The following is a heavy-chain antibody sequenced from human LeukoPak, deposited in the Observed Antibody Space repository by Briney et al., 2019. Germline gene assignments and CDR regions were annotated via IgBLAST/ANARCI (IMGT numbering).Heavy chain of an antibody. D-gene: IGHD3-10*01. CDR1: GYTFTSYG. V-gene: IGHV1-18*01. J-gene: IGHJ5*02. CDR2: ISAYNGNT. Sequence: ASVKVSCKASGYTFTSYGISWVRQAPGQGLEWMGWISAYNGNTNYAQKFQGRVTMTRDTSISTAYMELSRLRSDDTAVYYCARKGTMVRGKFDPWGQGTLVTVSS. CDR3: ARKGTMVRGKFDP.